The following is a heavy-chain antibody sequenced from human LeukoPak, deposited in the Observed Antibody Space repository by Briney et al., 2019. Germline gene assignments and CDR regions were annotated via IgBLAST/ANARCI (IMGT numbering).Heavy chain of an antibody. CDR1: GFTFDEYA. J-gene: IGHJ6*03. CDR2: ISWESGGI. D-gene: IGHD2-21*01. CDR3: AKDTRLDSYYNMDV. Sequence: SLRLSCAASGFTFDEYAMHWVRQAPGKGLEWVSGISWESGGIGYADSVKGRFTISRDNPKNSLYLQMNSLRAEDTAFYYCAKDTRLDSYYNMDVWGRGTTVTVSS. V-gene: IGHV3-9*01.